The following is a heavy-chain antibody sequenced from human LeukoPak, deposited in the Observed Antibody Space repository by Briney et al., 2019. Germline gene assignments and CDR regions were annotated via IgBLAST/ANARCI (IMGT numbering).Heavy chain of an antibody. Sequence: ASVKVSCKASGYTFTSYYMHLVRQAPGQGLEWMGIINPSGGSTSYAQKFQGRVTMTRDTSTSTVYMELSSLRSEDTAVYYCARGRQQFYSSSWVDNWGQGTLVTVSS. D-gene: IGHD6-13*01. V-gene: IGHV1-46*01. CDR1: GYTFTSYY. CDR3: ARGRQQFYSSSWVDN. CDR2: INPSGGST. J-gene: IGHJ4*02.